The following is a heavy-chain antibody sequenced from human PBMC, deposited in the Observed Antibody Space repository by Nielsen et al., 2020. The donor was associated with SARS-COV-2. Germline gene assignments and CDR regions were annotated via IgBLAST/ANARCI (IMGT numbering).Heavy chain of an antibody. V-gene: IGHV1-18*01. CDR2: NSAYNGNT. J-gene: IGHJ4*02. Sequence: ASVKISCKASGYTFTSYGISWVRQAPGQGLEWMGWNSAYNGNTNYAQKLQGRVTMTTDTSTSTAYMELRSLRSDDTAVYYCARATSYSSGWYYFDYWGQGTLVTVSS. CDR1: GYTFTSYG. CDR3: ARATSYSSGWYYFDY. D-gene: IGHD6-19*01.